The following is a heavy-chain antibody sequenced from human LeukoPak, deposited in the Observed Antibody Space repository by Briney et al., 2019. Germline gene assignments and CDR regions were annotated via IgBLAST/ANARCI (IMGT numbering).Heavy chain of an antibody. CDR1: GYSISSGYY. D-gene: IGHD4-23*01. Sequence: SETLSLTCTVSGYSISSGYYWGWIRQPPGKGLEWIGSIYHSGSTYYNPSLKSRVTISVDTSKNQFSLKLSSVTAADTAVYYCARHAMTTVGPGPLYYFDYWGQGTLVTVSS. CDR2: IYHSGST. CDR3: ARHAMTTVGPGPLYYFDY. J-gene: IGHJ4*02. V-gene: IGHV4-38-2*02.